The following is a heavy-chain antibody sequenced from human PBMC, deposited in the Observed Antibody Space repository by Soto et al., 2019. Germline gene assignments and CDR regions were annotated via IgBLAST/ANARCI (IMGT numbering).Heavy chain of an antibody. D-gene: IGHD5-18*01. CDR1: GFSFSSYD. CDR2: ISYDGNNK. V-gene: IGHV3-30*18. Sequence: QVQLVESVGGVVQPGRSLRLSCAASGFSFSSYDMHWVRQAPGKGLEWVAVISYDGNNKYYADSVKGRSTISRDNSTNTLYLQRNSLRAEDTAVYYCAKARELWLYYFDYWGQGTLFTVSS. CDR3: AKARELWLYYFDY. J-gene: IGHJ4*02.